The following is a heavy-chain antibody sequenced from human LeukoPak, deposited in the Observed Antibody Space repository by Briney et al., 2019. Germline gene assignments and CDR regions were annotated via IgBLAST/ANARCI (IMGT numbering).Heavy chain of an antibody. V-gene: IGHV3-23*01. CDR1: GFTFSTFA. D-gene: IGHD2-8*02. J-gene: IGHJ5*02. Sequence: GGSLRLSCAASGFTFSTFAMIWVRQPPGKGLEWVSSIFPSGSEIHYADSVRGRFTISRDNSKSTLSLQMNSLRADDPTIYYFGTYRRVLLTCVSWGQGTLVTVSS. CDR3: GTYRRVLLTCVS. CDR2: IFPSGSEI.